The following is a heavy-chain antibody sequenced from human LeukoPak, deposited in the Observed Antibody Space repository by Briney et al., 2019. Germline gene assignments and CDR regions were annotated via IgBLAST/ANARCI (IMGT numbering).Heavy chain of an antibody. D-gene: IGHD4-23*01. V-gene: IGHV4-30-4*01. Sequence: SETLSLTCTVSGGSISSGDYYWSWIRQPPGKGLEWIGYIYYSGSTYYNPSLESRVTISVDTSKNQFSLKLSSVTAADTAVYYCARVPLRWGDAFDIWGQGTMVTVSS. CDR3: ARVPLRWGDAFDI. J-gene: IGHJ3*02. CDR1: GGSISSGDYY. CDR2: IYYSGST.